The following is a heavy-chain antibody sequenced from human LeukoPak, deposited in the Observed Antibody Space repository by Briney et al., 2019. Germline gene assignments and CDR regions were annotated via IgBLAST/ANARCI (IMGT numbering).Heavy chain of an antibody. CDR3: ARADGVHGDCFDY. V-gene: IGHV1-2*02. Sequence: ASVKVSCKASGYTFTGYYMHWVRQAPGQGLEWMGWINPNSGGTNYAQKFQGRVTMTRDTSISTAYMELSRLRSDDTAVYYCARADGVHGDCFDYWGQGTLVTVSS. CDR2: INPNSGGT. D-gene: IGHD2-21*01. CDR1: GYTFTGYY. J-gene: IGHJ4*02.